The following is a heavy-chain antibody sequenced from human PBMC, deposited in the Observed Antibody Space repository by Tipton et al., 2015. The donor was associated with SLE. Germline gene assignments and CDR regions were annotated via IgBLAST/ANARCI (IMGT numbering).Heavy chain of an antibody. J-gene: IGHJ4*02. CDR1: GFTFSSYW. V-gene: IGHV3-74*01. Sequence: SLRLSCAASGFTFSSYWMHWVRQAPGKGLVWVSRINSDGSSTSYADSVKGRFTISRDNSKNTLYLQMNSLRAEDTAVYYCAKRAGPRRYFDYWGQGTLVTVSS. CDR3: AKRAGPRRYFDY. D-gene: IGHD1-14*01. CDR2: INSDGSST.